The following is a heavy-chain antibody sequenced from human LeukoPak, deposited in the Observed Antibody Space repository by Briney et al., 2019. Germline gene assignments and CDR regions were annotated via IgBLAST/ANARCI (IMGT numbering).Heavy chain of an antibody. D-gene: IGHD3-3*01. CDR3: ARARLRIFGVVTYMFDY. CDR1: GFTFSDYY. J-gene: IGHJ4*02. V-gene: IGHV3-11*01. CDR2: ISSSGSTI. Sequence: PGGSLRLSCAASGFTFSDYYMGWIRQAPGKGLEWVSYISSSGSTIYYADSVKGRFTISRDNAKNSLYLQMNRPRAEETAVYYCARARLRIFGVVTYMFDYWGQGTLVTVSS.